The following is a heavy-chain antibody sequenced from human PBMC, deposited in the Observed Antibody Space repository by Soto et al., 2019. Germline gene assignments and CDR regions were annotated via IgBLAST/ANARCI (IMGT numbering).Heavy chain of an antibody. J-gene: IGHJ3*02. CDR2: INHSGST. CDR1: GGSFSGYY. V-gene: IGHV4-34*01. Sequence: PSETLSLTCAVYGGSFSGYYWSWIRQPPGKGLEWIGEINHSGSTNYNPSLKSRVTISIDRSKNQFSLKLSSVTAADTAVYYCARVPDYWGQGGNAFDIWGQGTMVTVSS. D-gene: IGHD7-27*01. CDR3: ARVPDYWGQGGNAFDI.